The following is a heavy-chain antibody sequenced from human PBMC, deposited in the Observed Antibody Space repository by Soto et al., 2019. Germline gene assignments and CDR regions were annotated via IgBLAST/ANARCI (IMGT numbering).Heavy chain of an antibody. CDR3: ARGGNGGSYQFDY. D-gene: IGHD2-15*01. V-gene: IGHV4-31*03. J-gene: IGHJ4*02. Sequence: QVQLQESGPGLVKPSQTLSLTCTVSGGSISSGGYYWSWIRQHPGKGLEWIGYIYYSGSTYYNPSLKRRVTISVDTSKNQFSLKLSSVTAADTAVYYCARGGNGGSYQFDYWGQGTLVTVSS. CDR1: GGSISSGGYY. CDR2: IYYSGST.